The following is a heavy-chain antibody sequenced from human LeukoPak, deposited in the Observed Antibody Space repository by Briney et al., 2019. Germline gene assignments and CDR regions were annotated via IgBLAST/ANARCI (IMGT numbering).Heavy chain of an antibody. J-gene: IGHJ6*02. CDR1: GFTLSSYA. V-gene: IGHV3-30*04. CDR2: ISYDGSNK. CDR3: TKEVRSSSRYANYYYYYGMDV. Sequence: GRSLRLSCAASGFTLSSYAMHWVRQAPGKGLEWVAVISYDGSNKYSADSVKGRFTISRDNSKNTLYLQMNSLRTEDTAVYYCTKEVRSSSRYANYYYYYGMDVWGQGTTVTVSS. D-gene: IGHD6-13*01.